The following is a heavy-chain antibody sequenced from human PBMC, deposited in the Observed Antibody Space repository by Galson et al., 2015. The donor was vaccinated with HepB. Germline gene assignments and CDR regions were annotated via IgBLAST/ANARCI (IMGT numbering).Heavy chain of an antibody. Sequence: SLRLSCAASGFIFSSSGMDWLCQALGKGLEWVSFISATSDGTYYADSVKGRLTISRDNSKNTLHLQMNSLRAEDTAVYYCAKDLSSGWSRTNGFAHWGQGILVTVSS. CDR2: ISATSDGT. D-gene: IGHD6-19*01. J-gene: IGHJ4*02. CDR3: AKDLSSGWSRTNGFAH. CDR1: GFIFSSSG. V-gene: IGHV3-23*01.